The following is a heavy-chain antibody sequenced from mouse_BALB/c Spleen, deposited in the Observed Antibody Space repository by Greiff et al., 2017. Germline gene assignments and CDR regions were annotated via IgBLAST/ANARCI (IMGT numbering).Heavy chain of an antibody. CDR2: ISSGGSYT. CDR3: ARGGRYDTDYYAMDY. V-gene: IGHV5-9-4*01. Sequence: EVKLMESGGGLVKPGGSLKLSCAASGFTFSSYAMSWVRQSPEKRLEWVAEISSGGSYTYYPDTVTGRFTISRDNAKNTLYLEMSSLRSEDTAMYYCARGGRYDTDYYAMDYWGQGTSVTVSS. D-gene: IGHD2-14*01. CDR1: GFTFSSYA. J-gene: IGHJ4*01.